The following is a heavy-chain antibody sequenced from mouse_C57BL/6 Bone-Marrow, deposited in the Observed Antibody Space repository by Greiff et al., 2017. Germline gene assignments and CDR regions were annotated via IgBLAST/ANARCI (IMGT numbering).Heavy chain of an antibody. CDR3: TGSTMITTWAY. D-gene: IGHD2-4*01. J-gene: IGHJ3*01. V-gene: IGHV6-6*01. Sequence: EVKLVESGGGLVQPGGSMKLSCAASGFTFSDAWMDWVRQSPEKGLEWVAEIRNKANNHATYYAESVKGRFTISRDDAKSSVYLQMNRLRAEETGIYYGTGSTMITTWAYWGQGTLVTVSA. CDR2: IRNKANNHAT. CDR1: GFTFSDAW.